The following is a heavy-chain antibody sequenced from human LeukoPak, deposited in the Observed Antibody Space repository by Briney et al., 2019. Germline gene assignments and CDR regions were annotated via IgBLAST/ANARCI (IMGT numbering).Heavy chain of an antibody. Sequence: SETLSLTCTVSGGSISSYYWSWIRQPAGKGLEWIGRIYTSGSTNYNPSLKSRVTMSVDTSKNQFSLKLSSVTAADTAVYYCARGRITIFGLEWFDPWGQGTLVTVSS. CDR1: GGSISSYY. CDR2: IYTSGST. CDR3: ARGRITIFGLEWFDP. J-gene: IGHJ5*02. V-gene: IGHV4-4*07. D-gene: IGHD3-3*01.